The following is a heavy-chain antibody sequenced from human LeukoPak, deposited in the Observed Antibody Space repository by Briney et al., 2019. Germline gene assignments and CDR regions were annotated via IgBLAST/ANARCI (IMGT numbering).Heavy chain of an antibody. J-gene: IGHJ4*02. CDR1: GGSISSGGYS. Sequence: SQTLSLTCAVSGGSISSGGYSWSWIRQPPRKGLEWIGNIYHSGSTYYNPSLKSRVTISVDRSKKQFSLKLSSVTAADTAVYYCARGRGGFGYYDSSGFDYWGQGTLVTVSS. V-gene: IGHV4-30-2*01. D-gene: IGHD3-22*01. CDR2: IYHSGST. CDR3: ARGRGGFGYYDSSGFDY.